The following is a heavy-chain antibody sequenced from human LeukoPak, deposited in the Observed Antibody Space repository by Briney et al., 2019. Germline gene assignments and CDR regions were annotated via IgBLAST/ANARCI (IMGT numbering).Heavy chain of an antibody. CDR3: ARDRRYTTNWFDP. V-gene: IGHV1-2*02. J-gene: IGHJ5*02. CDR1: GYTFTGYY. Sequence: ASVKVSCKASGYTFTGYYMHRVRQAPGQGLEWMGWINPNSGGTNYAQKFQGRVTMTRDTSISTAYMELSRLRSDDTAVYYCARDRRYTTNWFDPWGQGTLVTVSS. D-gene: IGHD4-17*01. CDR2: INPNSGGT.